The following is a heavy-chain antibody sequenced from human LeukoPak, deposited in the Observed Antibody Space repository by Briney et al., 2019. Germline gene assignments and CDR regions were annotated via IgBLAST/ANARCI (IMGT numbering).Heavy chain of an antibody. CDR3: ARTTPNGSLDY. J-gene: IGHJ4*02. CDR2: IYYSGRT. Sequence: PSETLSLTCTVSGGSINNYYWSWVRQPPGKGLEWITYIYYSGRTNYNPSLKSRVTISVDTSKNQFSLKLSSMTAADAAVYYCARTTPNGSLDYWGQGTLVTVSS. V-gene: IGHV4-59*01. CDR1: GGSINNYY. D-gene: IGHD5-24*01.